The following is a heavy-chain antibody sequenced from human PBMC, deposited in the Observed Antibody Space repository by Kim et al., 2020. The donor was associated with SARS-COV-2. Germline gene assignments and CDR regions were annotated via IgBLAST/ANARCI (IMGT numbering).Heavy chain of an antibody. CDR3: AGLGVVDRSGYVSAFN. J-gene: IGHJ3*02. Sequence: SETLSLTCTVSGGSISSSGYSWGWLPQPPGQGLVWTMSIYYGGTTYSNPSLDSRTTISVNTSKNQFSLKLSSVTAAAAAVYYCAGLGVVDRSGYVSAFN. D-gene: IGHD3-22*01. V-gene: IGHV4-39*01. CDR1: GGSISSSGYS. CDR2: IYYGGTT.